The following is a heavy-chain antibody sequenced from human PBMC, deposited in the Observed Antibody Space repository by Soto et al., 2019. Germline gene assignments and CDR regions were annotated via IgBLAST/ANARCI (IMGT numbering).Heavy chain of an antibody. V-gene: IGHV3-21*01. CDR1: GFTLSSYS. CDR2: ISSSSSYI. CDR3: ASTSGIAAAGTWYFDL. Sequence: PGGSLRLSCAASGFTLSSYSMNWVRQAPGKGLEWVSSISSSSSYIYYADSVKGRFTISRDNAKNSLYLQMNSLRAEDTAVYYCASTSGIAAAGTWYFDLWGRGTLVTVSS. J-gene: IGHJ2*01. D-gene: IGHD6-13*01.